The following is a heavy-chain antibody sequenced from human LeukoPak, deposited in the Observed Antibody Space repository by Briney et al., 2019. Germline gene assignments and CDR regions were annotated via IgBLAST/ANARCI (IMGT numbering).Heavy chain of an antibody. V-gene: IGHV4-59*12. CDR1: GGSISSYY. J-gene: IGHJ4*02. D-gene: IGHD6-6*01. CDR3: ARGRTIAARRGGFDY. CDR2: IYYSGST. Sequence: SETLSLTCTVSGGSISSYYWSWIRQPPGKGLEWIGYIYYSGSTNYNPSLKSRVTISVDTSKNQFSLKLSSVTAADTAVYYCARGRTIAARRGGFDYWGQGTLVTVSS.